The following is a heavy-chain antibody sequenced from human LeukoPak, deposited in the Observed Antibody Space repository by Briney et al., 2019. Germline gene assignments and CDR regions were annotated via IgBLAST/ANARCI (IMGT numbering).Heavy chain of an antibody. V-gene: IGHV1-2*02. CDR2: INPNSCGT. J-gene: IGHJ5*02. CDR3: ASDIVVVPAVRGWFDP. Sequence: SVKVSCKASGYTFTGYYMHWGRQAPGQGLGWMGGINPNSCGTNYAQKFQDRVTMTRDTSISTAYMELSRLRSDDTAVYYCASDIVVVPAVRGWFDPWGQGTLVTVSS. D-gene: IGHD2-2*01. CDR1: GYTFTGYY.